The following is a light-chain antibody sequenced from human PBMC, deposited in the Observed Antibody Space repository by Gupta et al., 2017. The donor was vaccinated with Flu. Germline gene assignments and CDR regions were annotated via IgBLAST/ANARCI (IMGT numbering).Light chain of an antibody. CDR1: QDISNY. Sequence: SSLSASVGDRVTITCQASQDISNYLNWYQQKPGKAPKLLIYDASNLETGVPSRFSGSGSGTDFTFTISSLQSEDIATYYCQRYDNFFPVTFGGGTKVEIK. V-gene: IGKV1-33*01. CDR2: DAS. J-gene: IGKJ4*01. CDR3: QRYDNFFPVT.